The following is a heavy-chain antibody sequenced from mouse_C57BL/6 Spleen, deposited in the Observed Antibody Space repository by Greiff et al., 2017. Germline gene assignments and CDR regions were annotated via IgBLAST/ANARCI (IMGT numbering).Heavy chain of an antibody. Sequence: QVQLQQSGPGLVQPSQSLSITCTVSGFSLTSYGVHWVRQSPGKGLEWLGVIWRGGSTDYNAAFMSRLSITKDNSKSQVFFKMNSLQADDNSIYYCAKNFGSSYYAMDYWGQGTSVTVSS. V-gene: IGHV2-5*01. J-gene: IGHJ4*01. CDR1: GFSLTSYG. CDR3: AKNFGSSYYAMDY. D-gene: IGHD1-1*01. CDR2: IWRGGST.